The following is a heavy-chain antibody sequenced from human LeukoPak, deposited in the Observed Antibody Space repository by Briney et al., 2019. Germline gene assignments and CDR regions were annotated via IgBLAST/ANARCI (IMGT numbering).Heavy chain of an antibody. CDR1: GFTVSSNY. CDR2: IYSGGST. V-gene: IGHV3-53*04. Sequence: AGGSLRLSCAASGFTVSSNYMSWVRQAPGKGLEWVSVIYSGGSTYYAASVKGRFTISRHNSKNTLYLQMNSLRAEDTAVYYCARVRQLVKNSYYFDYWGQGTLVTVSS. CDR3: ARVRQLVKNSYYFDY. D-gene: IGHD6-13*01. J-gene: IGHJ4*02.